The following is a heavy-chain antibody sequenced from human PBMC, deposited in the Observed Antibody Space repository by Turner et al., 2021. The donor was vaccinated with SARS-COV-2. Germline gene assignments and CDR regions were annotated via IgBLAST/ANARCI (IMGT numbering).Heavy chain of an antibody. CDR2: ISKSTSSI. CDR1: GFTFSSYS. Sequence: EVQLVVSGGGLVQPGGSLRLSCAASGFTFSSYSMNWVRQAPGKGLELVSFISKSTSSIYYADSVRGRFTISRDNAENSLYLQMNSLRAEDTAVYYCAREITASTYAMDVWGQGTTVTVSS. CDR3: AREITASTYAMDV. D-gene: IGHD3-10*01. J-gene: IGHJ6*02. V-gene: IGHV3-48*01.